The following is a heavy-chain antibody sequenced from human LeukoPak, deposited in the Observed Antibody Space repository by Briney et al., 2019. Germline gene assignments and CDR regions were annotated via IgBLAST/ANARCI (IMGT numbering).Heavy chain of an antibody. J-gene: IGHJ3*02. D-gene: IGHD3-10*01. V-gene: IGHV3-23*01. CDR1: GFTFSSYA. CDR2: ISGSGGST. Sequence: PGGSLRLSCAASGFTFSSYAMSWVRQAPGKWLEWVSAISGSGGSTYYADSVKGRFTISRDNSKNTLYLQMNSLRAEDTAVYYCAKARQSYYNGDAFDIWGQGTMVTVSS. CDR3: AKARQSYYNGDAFDI.